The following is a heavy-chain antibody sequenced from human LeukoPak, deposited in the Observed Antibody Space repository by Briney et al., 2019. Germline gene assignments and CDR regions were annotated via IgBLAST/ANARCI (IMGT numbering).Heavy chain of an antibody. J-gene: IGHJ5*02. CDR2: IIPIFGTA. Sequence: ASVKVSCKASGGTFSSYAISWVRQAPGQGLEWMGGIIPIFGTANYAQKFQGRVTITADESTRTAYMELSSLRSEDTAVYYCAIYYYGSGSYLTWFDPWGQGTLVTVSS. V-gene: IGHV1-69*13. CDR3: AIYYYGSGSYLTWFDP. CDR1: GGTFSSYA. D-gene: IGHD3-10*01.